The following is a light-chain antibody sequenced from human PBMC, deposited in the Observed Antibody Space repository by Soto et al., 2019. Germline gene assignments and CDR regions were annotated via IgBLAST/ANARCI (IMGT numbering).Light chain of an antibody. V-gene: IGKV1-17*01. CDR1: QGIGND. Sequence: DIQMTQSPSSLSASVGDRVTITCRASQGIGNDLGWYQQKPGKAPKRLIYGASNLQSGVPSRFSGSEFGTEFTLTISSLQTEDSATYYCQQYYNYPLTFGGGTKVEVK. CDR2: GAS. J-gene: IGKJ4*01. CDR3: QQYYNYPLT.